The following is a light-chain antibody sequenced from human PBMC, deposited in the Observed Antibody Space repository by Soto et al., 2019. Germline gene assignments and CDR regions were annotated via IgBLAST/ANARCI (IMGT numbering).Light chain of an antibody. V-gene: IGLV2-14*01. J-gene: IGLJ2*01. CDR2: AVS. Sequence: QSVLTQPASVSGSPGQSITISCTGTSSDVGGYNHVSWYQHSPGKAPKLILFAVSDRPSGVSHRFSGSKSGNTASLTISGLQAEDEADYYCCSYTSLGTVVFGGGTKVTVL. CDR3: CSYTSLGTVV. CDR1: SSDVGGYNH.